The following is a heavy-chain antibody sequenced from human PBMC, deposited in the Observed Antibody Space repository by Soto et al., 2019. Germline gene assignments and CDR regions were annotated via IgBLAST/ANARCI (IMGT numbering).Heavy chain of an antibody. V-gene: IGHV1-18*01. J-gene: IGHJ6*03. Sequence: QVQLVQSGAEVKKPGASVKVSCKASGYTFTNYGISWVRQAPGQGLEWMGWISAYNGNTNYAQKLQGRVTMTTDTSTSTAYMELRSLRSDDTAVYYCARVFMGSGSYPKIYYYYYYMDVWGKGTTVTVSS. CDR1: GYTFTNYG. D-gene: IGHD3-10*01. CDR3: ARVFMGSGSYPKIYYYYYYMDV. CDR2: ISAYNGNT.